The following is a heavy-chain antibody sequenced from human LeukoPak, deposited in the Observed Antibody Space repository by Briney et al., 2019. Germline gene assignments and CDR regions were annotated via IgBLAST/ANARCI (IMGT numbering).Heavy chain of an antibody. J-gene: IGHJ4*02. CDR2: ISAYNGNT. Sequence: GASVKVSCKVSGYTLTELSMHWVRQAPGQGLEWMGWISAYNGNTNYAQKLQGRVTMTTDTSTSTAYMELRSLRSDDTAVYYCAREDIVVGGFDYWGQGTLVTVSS. D-gene: IGHD5-12*01. V-gene: IGHV1-18*01. CDR1: GYTLTELS. CDR3: AREDIVVGGFDY.